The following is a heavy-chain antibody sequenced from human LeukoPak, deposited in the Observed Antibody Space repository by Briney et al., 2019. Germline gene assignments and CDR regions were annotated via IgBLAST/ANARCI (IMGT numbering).Heavy chain of an antibody. CDR3: ARKIIGYSYGYDY. V-gene: IGHV4-61*02. D-gene: IGHD5-18*01. CDR1: GGSISSGSYY. Sequence: SQTLSLTCTVSGGSISSGSYYWSWIRQPAGKGLEWIGRIYTSGSTNYNPSLKSRVTISVDTSKNQFSLKLSSVTAADTAVYYCARKIIGYSYGYDYWRQGTLVTVSS. J-gene: IGHJ4*02. CDR2: IYTSGST.